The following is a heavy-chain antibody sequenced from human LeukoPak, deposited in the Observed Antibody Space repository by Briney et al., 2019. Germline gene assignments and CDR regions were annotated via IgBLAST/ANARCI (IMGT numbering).Heavy chain of an antibody. D-gene: IGHD2-8*02. CDR2: SNPRGVGT. V-gene: IGHV1-46*01. Sequence: ASVKVSCKASGYTFTSYYMHWVRQAPGQGLEWMGVSNPRGVGTNYAQKFQGRVTMTRDTSTTTVYVELSSLRSEDTAVYCCAREESGGYFDYWGQGTLVTVSS. CDR3: AREESGGYFDY. CDR1: GYTFTSYY. J-gene: IGHJ4*02.